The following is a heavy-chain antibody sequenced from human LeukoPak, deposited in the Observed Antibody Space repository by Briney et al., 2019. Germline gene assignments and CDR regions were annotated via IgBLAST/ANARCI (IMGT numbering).Heavy chain of an antibody. CDR3: EKGGWLDD. J-gene: IGHJ4*02. CDR2: ITGRSDKT. V-gene: IGHV3-23*01. D-gene: IGHD6-19*01. CDR1: GFNFNKYD. Sequence: GGSLRLSCAASGFNFNKYDMTWARQAPGKGLEWVSTITGRSDKTYYTDFVKGRFVTSRDNSKDTLYLQMNSLRAEDTALYYCEKGGWLDDLGQGALVTVSS.